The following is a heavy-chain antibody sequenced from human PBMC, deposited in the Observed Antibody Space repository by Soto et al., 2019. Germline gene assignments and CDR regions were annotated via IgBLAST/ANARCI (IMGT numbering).Heavy chain of an antibody. CDR2: ISYDGSNK. D-gene: IGHD4-17*01. J-gene: IGHJ4*02. Sequence: GGSLRLSCAASGFSFSSYGMHWVRQAPGKGLEWVAVISYDGSNKYYADSVKGRFTISRDNSKNTLYLQMNSLRAEDTAVYYCAKDRVYGDYPYYFDYWGQGT. CDR1: GFSFSSYG. V-gene: IGHV3-30*18. CDR3: AKDRVYGDYPYYFDY.